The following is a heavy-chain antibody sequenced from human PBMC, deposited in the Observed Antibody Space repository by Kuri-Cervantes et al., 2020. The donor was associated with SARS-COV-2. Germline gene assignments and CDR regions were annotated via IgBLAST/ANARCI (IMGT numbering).Heavy chain of an antibody. CDR2: ISGSGGST. J-gene: IGHJ6*02. CDR1: GFTFSSYS. CDR3: AKCGELLTSSYYYYGMDV. Sequence: GESLKISCAASGFTFSSYSMSWVRQAPGKGLEWVSAISGSGGSTYYADSVKGRFTISRDNSKNTLYLQMNSLRAEDTAVYYCAKCGELLTSSYYYYGMDVWGQGTKVTVSS. D-gene: IGHD1-26*01. V-gene: IGHV3-23*01.